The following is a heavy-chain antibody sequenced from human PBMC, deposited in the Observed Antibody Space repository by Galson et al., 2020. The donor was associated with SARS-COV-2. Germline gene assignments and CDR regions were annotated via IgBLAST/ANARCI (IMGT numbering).Heavy chain of an antibody. CDR2: IYHSGNT. CDR3: ARGNEFRPYSAFNN. CDR1: GYSISSGYH. D-gene: IGHD1-26*01. J-gene: IGHJ4*02. Sequence: SETLSLTCAVSGYSISSGYHWGWIRQPPGKGLECIGSIYHSGNTYYNPSLESRVTISVDTSKNQFSLKLSSVTAADTAVYYCARGNEFRPYSAFNNWGQGTLVTV. V-gene: IGHV4-38-2*01.